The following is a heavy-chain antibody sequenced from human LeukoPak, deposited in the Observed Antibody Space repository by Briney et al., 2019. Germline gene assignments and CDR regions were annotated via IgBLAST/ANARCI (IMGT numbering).Heavy chain of an antibody. V-gene: IGHV3-23*01. J-gene: IGHJ3*02. CDR2: ISGSGGST. CDR1: GFTFSSYA. D-gene: IGHD6-13*01. Sequence: PGGSLRLSCAASGFTFSSYAMSWVRQAPGKGLEWVSAISGSGGSTYYADSVKGRFTISRDNSKNPLYLQMNSLRAEETAVFYCGKDFDSSSWTLFAFDIWGQGTMVTVSS. CDR3: GKDFDSSSWTLFAFDI.